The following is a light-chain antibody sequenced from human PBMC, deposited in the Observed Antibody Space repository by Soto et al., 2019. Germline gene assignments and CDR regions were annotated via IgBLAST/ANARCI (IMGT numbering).Light chain of an antibody. J-gene: IGKJ4*01. CDR1: QSVTNS. Sequence: ITLTQSPGTLSLPPGERATLSCRASQSVTNSLAWFQQKPGQAPRLLIYDASKRPSGVPARFSGSGSGTDFTLPISSLEPEDFAVYYCHQRGAWPLTFGGGTTVEI. CDR2: DAS. V-gene: IGKV3-11*01. CDR3: HQRGAWPLT.